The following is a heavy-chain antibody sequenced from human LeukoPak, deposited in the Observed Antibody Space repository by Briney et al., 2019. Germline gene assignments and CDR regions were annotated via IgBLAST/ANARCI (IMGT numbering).Heavy chain of an antibody. D-gene: IGHD3-10*01. V-gene: IGHV4-59*01. Sequence: SETLSLTCTVSGGSISTYYWSWIRQPPGKGLEWIGYIYYSGSTNSNPSLKSRVTISVDTSKNQFSLRLTSVTAADTAVYYCARGGYYYGSGSSPFFDYWGQGTLVTVSS. J-gene: IGHJ4*02. CDR3: ARGGYYYGSGSSPFFDY. CDR2: IYYSGST. CDR1: GGSISTYY.